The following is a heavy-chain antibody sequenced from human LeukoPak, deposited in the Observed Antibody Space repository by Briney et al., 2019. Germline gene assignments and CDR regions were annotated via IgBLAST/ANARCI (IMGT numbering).Heavy chain of an antibody. J-gene: IGHJ3*02. CDR3: ARDRDVIVTAIHYDAFDI. D-gene: IGHD2-21*02. CDR2: INIDGSNT. Sequence: GGSLRLSCAASGFTFSSSWMHWVRQAPGKGLVWVSRINIDGSNTIYADSVKGRFTISRDNAKNTLYLQMNSLRHEDTAVYNCARDRDVIVTAIHYDAFDIWGQGTMVTVSS. V-gene: IGHV3-74*01. CDR1: GFTFSSSW.